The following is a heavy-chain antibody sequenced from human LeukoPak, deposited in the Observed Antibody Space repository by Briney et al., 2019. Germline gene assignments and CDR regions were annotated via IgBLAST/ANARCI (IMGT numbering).Heavy chain of an antibody. CDR3: ARGSLRMGELSLSSSLLDY. J-gene: IGHJ4*02. D-gene: IGHD3-16*02. V-gene: IGHV1-69*01. CDR1: GGTFSSYA. Sequence: ASVKVSCKAAGGTFSSYAISWVRQGPGQGLEWVGGIIPIFGTANYAQKFQGRVTITADESTSTAYMELSSLRSEDTAAYYCARGSLRMGELSLSSSLLDYWGQGTPVTASS. CDR2: IIPIFGTA.